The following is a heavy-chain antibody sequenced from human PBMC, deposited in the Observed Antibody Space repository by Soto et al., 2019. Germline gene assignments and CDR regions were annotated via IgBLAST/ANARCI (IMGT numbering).Heavy chain of an antibody. J-gene: IGHJ4*02. CDR3: AHRPLYYGSGSPYFDF. D-gene: IGHD3-10*01. V-gene: IGHV2-5*02. CDR1: GFSLSTSGVG. CDR2: IYWDDDK. Sequence: QITLKESGPTLVKPTQTLTLTCTFSGFSLSTSGVGVGWIRQPQGKALEWLAIIYWDDDKRYSPSLKSRLTITKDTSKNQVVLTMTNMDPVDTATYYCAHRPLYYGSGSPYFDFWGQGTLVTVSS.